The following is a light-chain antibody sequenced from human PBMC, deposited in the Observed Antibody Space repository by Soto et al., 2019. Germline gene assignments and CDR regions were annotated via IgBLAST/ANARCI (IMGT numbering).Light chain of an antibody. CDR1: QTIHSY. J-gene: IGKJ1*01. Sequence: DVQMTQSPSSLSAXVGDRITLTCRASQTIHSYLHWYQFKPGKAPQLLIQSASSLHSGVPSRFSGSGSGTHFTLIISSLQPEDSATYYCQQTFSTPWTFGQGTKVDIK. V-gene: IGKV1-39*01. CDR3: QQTFSTPWT. CDR2: SAS.